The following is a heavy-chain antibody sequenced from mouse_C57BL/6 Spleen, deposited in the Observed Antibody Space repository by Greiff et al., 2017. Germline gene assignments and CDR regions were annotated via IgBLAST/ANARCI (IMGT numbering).Heavy chain of an antibody. D-gene: IGHD1-1*01. CDR3: ARFGYYGSPFAY. Sequence: QVQLQQSGAELVKPGASVKLSCKASGYTFTSYWMQWVKQRPGQGLEWIGEIDPSDSYTNYNQKFKGKATLTVDTSSSTAYMQLSSLTSEDSAVYYCARFGYYGSPFAYWGQGTLVTVSA. CDR1: GYTFTSYW. V-gene: IGHV1-50*01. J-gene: IGHJ3*01. CDR2: IDPSDSYT.